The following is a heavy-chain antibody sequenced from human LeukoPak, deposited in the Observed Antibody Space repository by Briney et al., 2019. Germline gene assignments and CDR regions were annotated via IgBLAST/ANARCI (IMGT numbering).Heavy chain of an antibody. CDR2: IYSGGST. CDR1: GFSVSSNY. J-gene: IGHJ2*01. V-gene: IGHV3-53*01. D-gene: IGHD4-23*01. CDR3: ARVGGNRPWYFDL. Sequence: GWSLRLSCAASGFSVSSNYMSWVRQAPGKGLEWVSVIYSGGSTYYAGSVKGRFTISRDNSENTLYLQMNSLRAEDTAVYYCARVGGNRPWYFDLWGRGTLVTVSS.